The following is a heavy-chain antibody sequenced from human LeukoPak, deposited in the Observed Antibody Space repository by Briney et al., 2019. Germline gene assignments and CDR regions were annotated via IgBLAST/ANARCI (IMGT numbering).Heavy chain of an antibody. D-gene: IGHD5-12*01. Sequence: SETLSLTCTVSGGSVSSGSYYWSWIRQPPGKGLEWIGYVYYSGSTNYNPSLKSRVTISVDTSKNQFSLKLSSVTAADTAMYYCARVLVEATTLIDYWGQGTLVTVSS. CDR1: GGSVSSGSYY. J-gene: IGHJ4*02. CDR2: VYYSGST. CDR3: ARVLVEATTLIDY. V-gene: IGHV4-61*01.